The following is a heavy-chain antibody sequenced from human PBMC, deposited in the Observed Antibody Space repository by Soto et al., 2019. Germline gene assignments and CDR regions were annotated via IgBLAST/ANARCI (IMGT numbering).Heavy chain of an antibody. D-gene: IGHD3-16*01. CDR1: GFTFSSYG. V-gene: IGHV3-30*03. Sequence: QVQLVESGGGVVQPGRSLRLSCAASGFTFSSYGMHWVRQAPGKGLEWVAVISYDGSNKYYADSVKGRFTISRDNSKNTLYLQMNSLRAEDTAVYYCAIVGFWDNYYYMDVWGKGTTVTVSS. CDR3: AIVGFWDNYYYMDV. J-gene: IGHJ6*03. CDR2: ISYDGSNK.